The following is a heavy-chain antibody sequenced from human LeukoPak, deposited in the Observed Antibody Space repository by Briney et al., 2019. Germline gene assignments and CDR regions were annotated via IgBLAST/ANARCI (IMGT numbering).Heavy chain of an antibody. CDR1: GFTFSSYS. CDR3: ARGLAAAGPAVYYYGMDV. V-gene: IGHV3-21*01. Sequence: GGSLRLSCAASGFTFSSYSMNWVRQAPGKGLEWVSSISSSSYIYYADSVKGRFTISRDNAKNSLYLQMNSLRAEDTAVYYCARGLAAAGPAVYYYGMDVWGQGTTVTVSS. D-gene: IGHD6-13*01. J-gene: IGHJ6*02. CDR2: ISSSSYI.